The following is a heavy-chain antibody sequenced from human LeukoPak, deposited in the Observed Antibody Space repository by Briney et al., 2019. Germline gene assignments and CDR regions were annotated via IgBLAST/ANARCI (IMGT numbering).Heavy chain of an antibody. J-gene: IGHJ4*02. CDR2: IIPIFGTA. CDR1: GGTFSSYA. CDR3: ARAPPGSSGWYYFDY. D-gene: IGHD6-19*01. V-gene: IGHV1-69*06. Sequence: VASVKVSCKASGGTFSSYAISWVRQAPGQGLEWMGGIIPIFGTANYAQKFQGRVTITADKSTSTAYMELSSLRSEDTAVYYCARAPPGSSGWYYFDYWGQRTLVTVSS.